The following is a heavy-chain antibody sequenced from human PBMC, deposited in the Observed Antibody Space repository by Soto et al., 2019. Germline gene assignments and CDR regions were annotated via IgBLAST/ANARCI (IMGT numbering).Heavy chain of an antibody. Sequence: QVQLVESGGGLVKPGGSLRLSCAASGFTFSDYYMSWIRQAPGKGLEWVSYISSSSSYTNYADSVKGRFTISRDNAKNSLYLQMNSLTAEDTTLYYCSRPIFYDIPNWYFDLWGRGTLVTVSS. CDR2: ISSSSSYT. V-gene: IGHV3-11*05. J-gene: IGHJ2*01. CDR1: GFTFSDYY. CDR3: SRPIFYDIPNWYFDL. D-gene: IGHD3-9*01.